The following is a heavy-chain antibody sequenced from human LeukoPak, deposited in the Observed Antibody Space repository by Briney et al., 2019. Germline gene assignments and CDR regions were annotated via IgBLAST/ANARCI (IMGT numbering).Heavy chain of an antibody. D-gene: IGHD2-2*01. J-gene: IGHJ4*02. CDR1: GGTFSSYA. V-gene: IGHV1-2*06. CDR2: INPNSGGT. Sequence: PVASVKVSCKASGGTFSSYAISWVRQAPGQGLEWMGRINPNSGGTNYAQKFQGRVTMTRDTSISTAYMELSRLRSDDTAVYYCASALGVVVPAASDYWGQGTLVTVSS. CDR3: ASALGVVVPAASDY.